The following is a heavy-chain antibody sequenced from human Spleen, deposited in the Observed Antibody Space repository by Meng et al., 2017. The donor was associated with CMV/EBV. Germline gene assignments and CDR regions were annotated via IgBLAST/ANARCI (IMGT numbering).Heavy chain of an antibody. CDR2: INTDGSFT. CDR1: GFTFSSYW. V-gene: IGHV3-74*03. CDR3: GRDLTGERDH. D-gene: IGHD7-27*01. J-gene: IGHJ4*02. Sequence: VQLWESGGGLVQPGRSLRLSCADSGFTFSSYWMHWVRQVPGEGLVWVSRINTDGSFTSYADSVKGRFTISRDNAKNTLYLQMNSLRVDDSAVYYCGRDLTGERDHWGQGTLVTVSS.